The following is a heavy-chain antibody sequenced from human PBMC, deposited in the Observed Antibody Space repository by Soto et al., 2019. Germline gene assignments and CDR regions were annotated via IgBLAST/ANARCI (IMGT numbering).Heavy chain of an antibody. Sequence: SGPTLVNPTQTLTLTCTLSGFSRSTSGVAVGWIRQPPGQALEWLGHIYWNDDKYYSTSLKSRLSLSKDTSKNQVVLTMTNVDPLDTGTYYCARLLSAALFSYDLWGQGTLVTVSS. CDR1: GFSRSTSGVA. V-gene: IGHV2-5*01. J-gene: IGHJ5*02. D-gene: IGHD1-26*01. CDR2: IYWNDDK. CDR3: ARLLSAALFSYDL.